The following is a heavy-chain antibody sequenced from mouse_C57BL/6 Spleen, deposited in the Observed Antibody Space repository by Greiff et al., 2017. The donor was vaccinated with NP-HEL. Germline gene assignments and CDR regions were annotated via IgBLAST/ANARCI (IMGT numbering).Heavy chain of an antibody. V-gene: IGHV1-55*01. CDR1: GYTFTSYW. J-gene: IGHJ4*01. CDR3: ARGGAVAMGY. Sequence: QVQLQQPGAELVKPGASVKMSCKASGYTFTSYWIPWVKQRPGQGLEWIGDINPGSGSTNYNEKFKSKATLTVDKSSSKAYMQLSSLTSEDSADYDCARGGAVAMGYWGQGTTVTVSS. CDR2: INPGSGST.